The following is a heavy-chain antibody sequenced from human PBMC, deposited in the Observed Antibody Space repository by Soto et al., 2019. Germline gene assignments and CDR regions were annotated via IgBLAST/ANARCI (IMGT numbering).Heavy chain of an antibody. CDR1: GSRFSNYV. Sequence: ASVKVSCKVSGSRFSNYVISWVRQAPGHGLEWLGRIIPIFNSTKYAQSFQGRVTITADKSTSTASLELSSLRSDDTAVYYCAREGRGKKAGYNGLVSLGYWGQGTLVTAPQ. D-gene: IGHD2-2*02. V-gene: IGHV1-69*06. CDR3: AREGRGKKAGYNGLVSLGY. CDR2: IIPIFNST. J-gene: IGHJ4*02.